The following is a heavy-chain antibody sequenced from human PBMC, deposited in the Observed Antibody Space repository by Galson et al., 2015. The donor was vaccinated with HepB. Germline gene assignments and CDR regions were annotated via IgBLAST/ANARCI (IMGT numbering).Heavy chain of an antibody. CDR1: GFTFSSYA. Sequence: SLRLSCAASGFTFSSYAMSWVRQAPGKGLEWVSDISGGAGSTYYADSVKGRFTISRDNSKNTVSLQMNSLRAEDTAAYYCAKGVGSAKSGGFDYWGQGTLVTVSS. CDR3: AKGVGSAKSGGFDY. J-gene: IGHJ4*02. CDR2: ISGGAGST. V-gene: IGHV3-23*01. D-gene: IGHD1-26*01.